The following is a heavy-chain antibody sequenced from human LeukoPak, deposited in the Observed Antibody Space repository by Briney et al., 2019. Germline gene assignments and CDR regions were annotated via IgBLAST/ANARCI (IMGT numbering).Heavy chain of an antibody. CDR3: ARVGNMGAFDL. CDR1: EFTFSYYS. D-gene: IGHD2/OR15-2a*01. Sequence: WGSLRLSCAASEFTFSYYSMHWVRQAPGKGLEYVSAINDDGDRTYYGNSVKGRFIISRDNSENTLYLEMGSLRAEDMAVYYCARVGNMGAFDLWGQGTLVTVSS. J-gene: IGHJ5*02. CDR2: INDDGDRT. V-gene: IGHV3-64*01.